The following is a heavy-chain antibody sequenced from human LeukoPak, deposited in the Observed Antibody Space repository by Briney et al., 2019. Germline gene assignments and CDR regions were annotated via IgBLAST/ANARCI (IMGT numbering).Heavy chain of an antibody. J-gene: IGHJ4*02. V-gene: IGHV3-74*01. CDR1: GFSFSTYW. CDR2: INSDGSST. CDR3: ARGAGTGSYYDY. D-gene: IGHD3-10*01. Sequence: TGGSLRLSCAASGFSFSTYWMHWVRQAPGKGLVWVSRINSDGSSTSYAESVKGRFTISRDNAKKTVYLQISSLRAEDTAVYYCARGAGTGSYYDYWGQGTLVTVSS.